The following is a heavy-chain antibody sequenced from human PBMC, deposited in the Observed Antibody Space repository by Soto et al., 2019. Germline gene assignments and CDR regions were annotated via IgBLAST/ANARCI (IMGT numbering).Heavy chain of an antibody. V-gene: IGHV3-30*18. Sequence: PGGSLRLSCAASGFTFSSYGMHWVRQAPGKGLEWVAVISYDGSNKYYADSVKGRFTISGDNSKNTLYLQMNSLRAEDTAVYYCAKDLYYDFWSGYPDYWGQGTLVTVSS. CDR2: ISYDGSNK. J-gene: IGHJ4*02. CDR3: AKDLYYDFWSGYPDY. CDR1: GFTFSSYG. D-gene: IGHD3-3*01.